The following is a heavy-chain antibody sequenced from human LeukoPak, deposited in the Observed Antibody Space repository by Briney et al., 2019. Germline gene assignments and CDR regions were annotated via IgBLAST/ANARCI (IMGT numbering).Heavy chain of an antibody. Sequence: SSETLSLTCAVYGGSFSGYYWSWVRQPPGKGLEWIGSVHYSGNTNYNPSLKSRVTISLDTSKNQFSLKLSYVTAADTAVYYCARHDYNWKTFDYWGQGTLVTVSS. J-gene: IGHJ4*02. D-gene: IGHD1-1*01. CDR1: GGSFSGYY. CDR3: ARHDYNWKTFDY. V-gene: IGHV4-59*08. CDR2: VHYSGNT.